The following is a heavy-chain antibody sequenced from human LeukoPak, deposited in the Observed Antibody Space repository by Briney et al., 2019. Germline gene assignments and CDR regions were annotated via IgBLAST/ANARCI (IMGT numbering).Heavy chain of an antibody. Sequence: SETLSLSCTVSGGSISSYYWSWIRQPAGKGLEWIGYIYYSGSTNYNPSLKSRVTISVDTSKNQFSLKLSSVTAADTAVYYCAREGAYCGGDCFFGGMDVWGQGTTVTVSS. V-gene: IGHV4-59*01. D-gene: IGHD2-21*02. CDR3: AREGAYCGGDCFFGGMDV. CDR2: IYYSGST. J-gene: IGHJ6*02. CDR1: GGSISSYY.